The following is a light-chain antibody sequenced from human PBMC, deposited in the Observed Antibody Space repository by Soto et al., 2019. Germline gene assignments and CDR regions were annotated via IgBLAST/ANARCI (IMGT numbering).Light chain of an antibody. V-gene: IGKV1-5*03. J-gene: IGKJ1*01. CDR1: QSITNW. Sequence: DIQMTQSPSTLSASVGDRVTITCRASQSITNWLAWYQQKPGKAPKLLIYQASTSEYGVTSTFSGSGSGTEFTLTISSLQPDDFASYYCQQYNTYPWTFGQGTKVEIK. CDR3: QQYNTYPWT. CDR2: QAS.